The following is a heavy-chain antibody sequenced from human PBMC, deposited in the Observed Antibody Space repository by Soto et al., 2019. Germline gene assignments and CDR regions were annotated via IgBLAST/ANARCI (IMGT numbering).Heavy chain of an antibody. D-gene: IGHD2-2*01. CDR2: ISGSGGST. Sequence: EVQLLESGGGLVQPGGSLRLSCAASGFTFSSYAMSWVRQAPGKGLEWVSAISGSGGSTYYADSVKGRFTISRDNSKNTLYLQMNSLRAEDTAVYYCAKGRGYWSNTSCYVGSDYWGQGTLVTVSS. V-gene: IGHV3-23*01. CDR1: GFTFSSYA. CDR3: AKGRGYWSNTSCYVGSDY. J-gene: IGHJ4*02.